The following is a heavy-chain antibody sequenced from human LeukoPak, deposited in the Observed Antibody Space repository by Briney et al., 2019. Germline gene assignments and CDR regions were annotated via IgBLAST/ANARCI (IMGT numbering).Heavy chain of an antibody. D-gene: IGHD3-22*01. CDR3: ARVLLSNSSGYYYGLNAFDI. CDR2: INHSGST. CDR1: GGSFSGYY. V-gene: IGHV4-34*01. J-gene: IGHJ3*02. Sequence: PSETLSLTCAVYGGSFSGYYWSWIRQPPGKGLEWIGEINHSGSTNYNPSLKSRVAISVDTSKNQFSLKLSSVTAADTAVYYCARVLLSNSSGYYYGLNAFDIWGQGTMVTVSS.